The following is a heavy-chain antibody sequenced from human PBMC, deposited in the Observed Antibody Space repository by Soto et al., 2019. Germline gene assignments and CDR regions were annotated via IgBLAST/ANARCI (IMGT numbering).Heavy chain of an antibody. CDR2: ISPYNDDT. Sequence: ASVKVSCKTSGYTFINYGISCVRQAPGQGPEWMGWISPYNDDTKYAQKLQGRVTMTTDTSTSTAYMELRSLRSDDTAVYYCARDDEIVLVPAAMLYYYYGMDVWGQGTTVTVSS. D-gene: IGHD2-2*01. V-gene: IGHV1-18*01. J-gene: IGHJ6*02. CDR3: ARDDEIVLVPAAMLYYYYGMDV. CDR1: GYTFINYG.